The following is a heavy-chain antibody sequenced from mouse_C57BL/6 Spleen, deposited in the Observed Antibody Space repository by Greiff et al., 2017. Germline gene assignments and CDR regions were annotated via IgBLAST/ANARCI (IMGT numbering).Heavy chain of an antibody. CDR2: IYPGDGDT. J-gene: IGHJ4*01. CDR3: ARDYYYCSSYGYYAMDY. Sequence: VQLQQSGPELVKPGASVKISCKASGYAFSSSWMNWVKQRPGKGLEWIGRIYPGDGDTNYNGKFKGKATLTADKSSSTAYMQRSSLTSEDSAVYFCARDYYYCSSYGYYAMDYWGQGTSVTVSS. D-gene: IGHD1-1*01. CDR1: GYAFSSSW. V-gene: IGHV1-82*01.